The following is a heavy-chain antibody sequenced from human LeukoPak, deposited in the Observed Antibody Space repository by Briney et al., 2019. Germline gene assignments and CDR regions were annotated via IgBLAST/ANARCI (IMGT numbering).Heavy chain of an antibody. J-gene: IGHJ2*01. CDR2: IGTAGDT. V-gene: IGHV3-13*01. CDR1: GFTFSRYD. CDR3: VRDTAVAARFGNWHFDL. D-gene: IGHD2-21*02. Sequence: GGSLRLSCAASGFTFSRYDMHWVRQDTGRGLEWVSAIGTAGDTYYPGSVKGRFTISRENAKNSLYLQMNSLRAEDTAVYYCVRDTAVAARFGNWHFDLWGRGTLVTVSS.